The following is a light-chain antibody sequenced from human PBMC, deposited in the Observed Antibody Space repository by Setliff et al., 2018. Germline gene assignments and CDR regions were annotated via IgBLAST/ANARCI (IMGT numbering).Light chain of an antibody. CDR2: DVS. CDR3: SSYSTRTSLDV. V-gene: IGLV2-14*03. CDR1: SGGIGAYDY. Sequence: QSVLTQPASVSGSPGQSITIYCIGSSGGIGAYDYVAWYQQHPGKAPKLMIYDVSHRPSGVSHRFSASKSGNTASLTISGLQAEDEADYYCSSYSTRTSLDVFGTGTKVTVL. J-gene: IGLJ1*01.